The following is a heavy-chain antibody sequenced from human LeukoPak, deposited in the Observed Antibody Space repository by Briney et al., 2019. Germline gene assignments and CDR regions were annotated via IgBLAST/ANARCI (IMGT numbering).Heavy chain of an antibody. CDR2: IWYDGTNK. Sequence: GGSLRLSCAASGFTFSSYGMHWVRQAPGKGLEWVAVIWYDGTNKYYADSVKGRFTISRDNSKNTLYLQMNSLRDEDTAAYYCARDQGRLYYFDYWGQGTLVTVSS. CDR3: ARDQGRLYYFDY. V-gene: IGHV3-33*01. D-gene: IGHD3-10*01. CDR1: GFTFSSYG. J-gene: IGHJ4*02.